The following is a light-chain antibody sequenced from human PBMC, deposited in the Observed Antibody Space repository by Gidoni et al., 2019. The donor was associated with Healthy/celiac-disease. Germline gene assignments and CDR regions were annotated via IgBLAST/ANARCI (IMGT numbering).Light chain of an antibody. CDR3: QQYDNPPLT. CDR1: PDISNY. V-gene: IGKV1-33*01. Sequence: DIQMTQSPSSLSASVGARVTITCQASPDISNYLNWYQQKPGKAPKLLISAASTLETGVPFRFSGSGSGTAFTFTISSLQHEDIATYYCQQYDNPPLTFGPGTKVEIK. CDR2: AAS. J-gene: IGKJ3*01.